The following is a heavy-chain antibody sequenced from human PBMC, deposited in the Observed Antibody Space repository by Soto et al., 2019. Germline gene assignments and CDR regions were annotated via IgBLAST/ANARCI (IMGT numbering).Heavy chain of an antibody. CDR1: GFTFSSYG. CDR3: AKAVKGCSSTTCDTVNNALDV. D-gene: IGHD2-2*01. Sequence: HPGGSLRLSCAASGFTFSSYGMHWVLQAPGKGLEWVAVIWYDGSNKYYADSVKGRFTISRDNSKNTLYLQVESLRAEDTAVYYCAKAVKGCSSTTCDTVNNALDVWGQGTTVTVSS. V-gene: IGHV3-33*06. J-gene: IGHJ6*02. CDR2: IWYDGSNK.